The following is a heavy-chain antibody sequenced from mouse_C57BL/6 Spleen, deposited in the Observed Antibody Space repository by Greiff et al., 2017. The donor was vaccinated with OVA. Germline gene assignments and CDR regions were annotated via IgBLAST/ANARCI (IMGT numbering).Heavy chain of an antibody. V-gene: IGHV1-69*01. CDR1: GYTFTSYW. Sequence: QVQLQQPGAELVMPGASVKLSCKASGYTFTSYWMHWVKQRPGQGLEWIGELDPSDSYTNYNQKFKGKSTLTVDTSSSTAYMQLISLTSEDSAVYDCASQLLGYFDYWGQGTTLTVSS. CDR2: LDPSDSYT. J-gene: IGHJ2*01. CDR3: ASQLLGYFDY. D-gene: IGHD2-12*01.